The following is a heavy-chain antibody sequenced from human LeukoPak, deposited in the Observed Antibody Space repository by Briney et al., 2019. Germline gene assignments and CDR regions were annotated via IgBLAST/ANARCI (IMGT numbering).Heavy chain of an antibody. J-gene: IGHJ4*02. CDR3: ARAPYYHGSERYHNVPYFDT. D-gene: IGHD3-10*01. Sequence: ASVKVSCKASGYTLTNFYMHWVRQAPGQGLQWMAIISPSGGSTTYAQKFQGRVILTTDTSTSTVYMELSSLRSDDTAVYYCARAPYYHGSERYHNVPYFDTWGQGTLVTVSS. CDR2: ISPSGGST. V-gene: IGHV1-46*01. CDR1: GYTLTNFY.